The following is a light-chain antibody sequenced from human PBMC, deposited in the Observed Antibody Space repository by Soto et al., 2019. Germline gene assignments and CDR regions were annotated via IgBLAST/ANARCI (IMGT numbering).Light chain of an antibody. J-gene: IGLJ1*01. CDR3: SSYTSSSVLV. V-gene: IGLV2-14*01. Sequence: QSVLTQPASVSGSPGQSITIPCTGTSSDVGGYNYVSWYQQHPGKAPKLMIYDVSNRPSGVSNRFSGSKSGNTASLTISGFQAEDEADYYCSSYTSSSVLVFGTGTKVTVL. CDR1: SSDVGGYNY. CDR2: DVS.